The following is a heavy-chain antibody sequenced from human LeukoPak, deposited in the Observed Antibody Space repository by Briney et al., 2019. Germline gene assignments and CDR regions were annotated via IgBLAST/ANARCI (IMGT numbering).Heavy chain of an antibody. Sequence: GGSLRLSCAASGFIFSDYYMGWVRQAPGKGLEWVSYISNKGSSSTTYYADSVKGRFTISRDDTQNSLYLQMNSLRADDTAVYYCAKDILAAGLFFDYWGQGILVTVSS. J-gene: IGHJ4*02. D-gene: IGHD6-13*01. CDR2: ISNKGSSSTT. V-gene: IGHV3-11*01. CDR1: GFIFSDYY. CDR3: AKDILAAGLFFDY.